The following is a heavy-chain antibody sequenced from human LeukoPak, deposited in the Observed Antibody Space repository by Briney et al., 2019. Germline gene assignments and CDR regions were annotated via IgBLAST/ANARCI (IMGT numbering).Heavy chain of an antibody. CDR1: GYTFTGYY. D-gene: IGHD3-22*01. V-gene: IGHV1-2*02. Sequence: ASMKVSCKASGYTFTGYYMHWVRQAPGQGLEWMGWINPNSGGTNYAQKFQGRVTMTRDTSISTAYMELSRLRSDDTAVYYCARRYYYDSSGYLGDAFDIWGQGTMVTVSS. CDR2: INPNSGGT. CDR3: ARRYYYDSSGYLGDAFDI. J-gene: IGHJ3*02.